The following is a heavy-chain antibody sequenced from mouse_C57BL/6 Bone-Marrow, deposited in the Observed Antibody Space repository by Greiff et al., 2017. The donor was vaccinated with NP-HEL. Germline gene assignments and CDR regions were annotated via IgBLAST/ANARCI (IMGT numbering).Heavy chain of an antibody. V-gene: IGHV1-54*01. CDR3: ARDGTAQATAMDY. Sequence: QVQLKQSGAELVRPGTSVKVSCKASGYAFTNYLIEWVKQRPGQGLEWIGVINPGSGGTNYNEKFKGKATLTADKSSSTAYMQLSSLTSEDSAVYFCARDGTAQATAMDYWGQGTSVTVSS. J-gene: IGHJ4*01. D-gene: IGHD3-2*02. CDR1: GYAFTNYL. CDR2: INPGSGGT.